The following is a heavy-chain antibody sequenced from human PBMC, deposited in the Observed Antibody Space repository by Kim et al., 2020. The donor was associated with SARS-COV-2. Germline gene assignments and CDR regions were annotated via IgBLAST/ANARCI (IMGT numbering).Heavy chain of an antibody. D-gene: IGHD2-21*01. Sequence: ASVKVSCKASGYTFTGYYMHWVRQAPGQGLEWMGWINPNSGGTNYAQKFQGWVTMTRDTSISTAYMELSRLRSDDTAVYYCARDWTPWPPEAYGLPLGAPKYGMDVWGQGTTVTVSS. CDR3: ARDWTPWPPEAYGLPLGAPKYGMDV. CDR1: GYTFTGYY. J-gene: IGHJ6*02. CDR2: INPNSGGT. V-gene: IGHV1-2*04.